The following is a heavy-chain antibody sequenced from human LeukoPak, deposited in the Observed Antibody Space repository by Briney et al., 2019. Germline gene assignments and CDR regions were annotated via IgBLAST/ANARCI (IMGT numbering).Heavy chain of an antibody. D-gene: IGHD6-13*01. CDR2: INPNNGGT. V-gene: IGHV1-2*02. CDR3: ARGNRGSSWNDAFDI. Sequence: GASVKVSCKASGYTFTGYYMHWVRQAPGQGLEWMGWINPNNGGTNYAQKFQGRVTMTRDTSISTAYMELSRLRSDDTAVYYCARGNRGSSWNDAFDIWGQGTMVTVSS. CDR1: GYTFTGYY. J-gene: IGHJ3*02.